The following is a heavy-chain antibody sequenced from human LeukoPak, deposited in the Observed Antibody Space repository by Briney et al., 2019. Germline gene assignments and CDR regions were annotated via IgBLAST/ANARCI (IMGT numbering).Heavy chain of an antibody. Sequence: SETLSLTCAVSGGSISSSSGNCWTWVRQPPGKGLEWIGEIYHSGSTNYNPSLKSRVTMFLDKSKNQFSLKLSSVTAADTAVYHCARNGGNSDFDYWGQGTLVTVSS. CDR2: IYHSGST. J-gene: IGHJ4*02. CDR1: GGSISSSSGNC. CDR3: ARNGGNSDFDY. D-gene: IGHD4-23*01. V-gene: IGHV4-4*02.